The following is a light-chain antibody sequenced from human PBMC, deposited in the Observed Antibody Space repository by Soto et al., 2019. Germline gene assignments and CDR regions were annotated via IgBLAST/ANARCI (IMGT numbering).Light chain of an antibody. J-gene: IGLJ2*01. CDR1: SGHSNYA. Sequence: QPVLTQSPSASAALGASVKLNCTVSSGHSNYAIAWHQQQSEKGPRYLMKLNSDGSHSKGDGIPDRFSGSSSGAERYLTISSLQSEDEADYYCQTWGSGIVVFGGGTKLTVL. CDR2: LNSDGSH. CDR3: QTWGSGIVV. V-gene: IGLV4-69*01.